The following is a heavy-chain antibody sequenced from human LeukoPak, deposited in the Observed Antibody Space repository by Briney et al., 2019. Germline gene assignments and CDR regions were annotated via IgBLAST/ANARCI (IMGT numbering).Heavy chain of an antibody. CDR1: GGPFSGYY. CDR3: ARGLPPAVGLLRYFDY. D-gene: IGHD2-2*01. V-gene: IGHV4-34*01. CDR2: INHSGST. J-gene: IGHJ4*02. Sequence: LETLSLTCAVYGGPFSGYYWSWIRQPPGKGLEWSGEINHSGSTNYNPSLKSRVTISVDTSKNQFSLKLSSVTAADTAVYYCARGLPPAVGLLRYFDYWGQGTLVTVSS.